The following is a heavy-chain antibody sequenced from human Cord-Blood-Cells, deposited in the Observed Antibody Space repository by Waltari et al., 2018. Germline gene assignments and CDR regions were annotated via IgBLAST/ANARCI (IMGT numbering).Heavy chain of an antibody. CDR2: IYYSGRT. D-gene: IGHD7-27*01. CDR1: GGSISSSSYY. Sequence: QLQLQESGPGLVKPSETLSLTCTVSGGSISSSSYYWGWIRQPPGKGLEWIGSIYYSGRTYYNPSRKSRVTISVDTSKNQFSLKLSSVTAADTAVYYCAREVTGAGGYYFDYWGQGTLVTVSS. CDR3: AREVTGAGGYYFDY. J-gene: IGHJ4*02. V-gene: IGHV4-39*01.